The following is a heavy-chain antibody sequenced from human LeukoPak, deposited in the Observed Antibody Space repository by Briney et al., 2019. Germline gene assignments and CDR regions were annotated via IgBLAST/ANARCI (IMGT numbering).Heavy chain of an antibody. Sequence: PSETLSLTCTVSGGSISSYYWSWLRQPPGKGLERIGYIYYSGSTNYNPSLKSRVTISVDTSKNQFSLKLSSVTAADTAVYYCAREKSSGYHQDAFDIWGQGTMVTVSS. J-gene: IGHJ3*02. CDR3: AREKSSGYHQDAFDI. V-gene: IGHV4-59*01. CDR1: GGSISSYY. D-gene: IGHD3-22*01. CDR2: IYYSGST.